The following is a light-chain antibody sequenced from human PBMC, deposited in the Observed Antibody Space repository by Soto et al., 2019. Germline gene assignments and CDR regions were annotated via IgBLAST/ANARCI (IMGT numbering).Light chain of an antibody. Sequence: EIVLTQSPATLSLSPGERATLSCRASQSVSSYLAWYQQKPGQAPRLLISDASNRAPGIPARFSGSGSGTDFTLTGSSLEPEDFAVYYCQQRRDWPLTFGGGTKVEI. CDR2: DAS. CDR1: QSVSSY. CDR3: QQRRDWPLT. J-gene: IGKJ4*01. V-gene: IGKV3-11*01.